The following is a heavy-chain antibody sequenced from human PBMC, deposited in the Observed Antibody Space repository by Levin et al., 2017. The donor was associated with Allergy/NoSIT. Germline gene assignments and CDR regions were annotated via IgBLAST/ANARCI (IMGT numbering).Heavy chain of an antibody. CDR2: ISGSGGST. Sequence: GGSLRLSCAASGFTFSSYAMSWVRQAPGKGLEWVSAISGSGGSTYYADSVKGRFTISRDNSKNTLYLQMNSLRAEDTAVYYCAKVLPEYCSGGSCYLLDYWGQGTLVTVSS. CDR3: AKVLPEYCSGGSCYLLDY. CDR1: GFTFSSYA. J-gene: IGHJ4*02. V-gene: IGHV3-23*01. D-gene: IGHD2-15*01.